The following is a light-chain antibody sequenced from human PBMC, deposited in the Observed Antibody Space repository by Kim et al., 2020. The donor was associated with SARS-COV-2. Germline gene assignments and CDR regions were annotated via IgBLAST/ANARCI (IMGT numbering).Light chain of an antibody. CDR2: QDS. J-gene: IGLJ2*01. CDR3: QAWDSSTVV. CDR1: KWGDKY. V-gene: IGLV3-1*01. Sequence: SVSPGKTASISCSGNKWGDKYACWYQQKTGQSPVLVIYQDSKRPSGIPERFSGSNSGNTATLTISGTQAMDEADYYCQAWDSSTVVFGGGTQLTVL.